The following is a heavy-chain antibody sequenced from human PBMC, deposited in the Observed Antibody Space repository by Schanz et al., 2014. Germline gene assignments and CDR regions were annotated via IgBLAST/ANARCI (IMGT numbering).Heavy chain of an antibody. V-gene: IGHV3-33*01. CDR2: IWYDGSNK. CDR3: ARDMTLMGESGFYYYGMDV. J-gene: IGHJ6*02. Sequence: QVHLVDSGGGVVQPGRSLRLSCSASGFTFSSYGMHWVRQAPGRGLEWVALIWYDGSNKYYAESVKGRFTISRDNPKNTLYLQMNSLRAEDTAVYYCARDMTLMGESGFYYYGMDVWGQGTTATVSS. CDR1: GFTFSSYG. D-gene: IGHD1-26*01.